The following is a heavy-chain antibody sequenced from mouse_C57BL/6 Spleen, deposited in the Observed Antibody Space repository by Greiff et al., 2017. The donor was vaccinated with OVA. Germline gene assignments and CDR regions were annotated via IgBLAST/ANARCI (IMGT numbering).Heavy chain of an antibody. Sequence: QVQLQQPGAELVKPGASVKLSCKASGYTFTSYWMPWVQQTPGRRLAWIGSISPNSGGTKYNEKFKSKGTLTVDKPSSTAYMQLSSLTSEDSAVYYCATIYYDYDEDFDYWGQGTTLTVSS. J-gene: IGHJ2*01. CDR1: GYTFTSYW. CDR2: ISPNSGGT. D-gene: IGHD2-4*01. V-gene: IGHV1-72*01. CDR3: ATIYYDYDEDFDY.